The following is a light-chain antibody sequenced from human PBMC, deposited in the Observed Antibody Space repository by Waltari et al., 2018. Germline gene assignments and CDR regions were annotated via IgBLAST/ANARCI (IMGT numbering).Light chain of an antibody. V-gene: IGLV1-44*01. CDR2: LKN. CDR1: RCNFGSNT. Sequence: QSVLTQPPSASGTPGQRAPTSCSGSRCNFGSNTVTWYQHLPGTAPKLLIYLKNRRPSGVPDRFSGSKSGTSASLAISGLQSEDEALYYCATWDDGLSGVVFGGGTKVTVL. J-gene: IGLJ3*02. CDR3: ATWDDGLSGVV.